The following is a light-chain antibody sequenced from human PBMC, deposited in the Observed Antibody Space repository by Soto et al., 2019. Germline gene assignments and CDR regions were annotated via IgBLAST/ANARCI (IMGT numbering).Light chain of an antibody. CDR2: ATS. CDR1: QDIRSY. CDR3: QQGYSTQWT. V-gene: IGKV1-39*01. Sequence: DIQMTQSPSSLSASVGDRVSITCRASQDIRSYLNWYQQKPGKAPELLIYATSNLQSGVTPRFSASGSGTDFTLTISSLQPEDFATYYCQQGYSTQWTSGQGTKVEIK. J-gene: IGKJ1*01.